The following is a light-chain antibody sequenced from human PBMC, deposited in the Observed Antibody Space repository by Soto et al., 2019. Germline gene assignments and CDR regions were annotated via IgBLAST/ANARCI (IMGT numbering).Light chain of an antibody. CDR2: GAS. V-gene: IGKV3-15*01. J-gene: IGKJ1*01. CDR3: QQYNNWWT. Sequence: EIMMTQSPATLSVSPGERATLSCRATQSVSSSLAWYQQKPGQAPRLLIYGASTRATGIPARFSGSGSGTEFTLTINCLQSEDFAVYYCQQYNNWWTFGQGTKVDSK. CDR1: QSVSSS.